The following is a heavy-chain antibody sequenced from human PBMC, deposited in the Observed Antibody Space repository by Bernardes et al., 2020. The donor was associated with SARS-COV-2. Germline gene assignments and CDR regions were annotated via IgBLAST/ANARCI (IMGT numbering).Heavy chain of an antibody. CDR3: GRPLTGYYYDAFDI. D-gene: IGHD3-9*01. J-gene: IGHJ3*02. Sequence: SETLSLTCTVSGGSISNSSYYWGWIRQPPGNGLEWIGSMYYSGSTYYNPSLKSRVTMSVDMSKNQFSLDLSSVTAADTAVYYCGRPLTGYYYDAFDIWGQGTMVTVSS. CDR1: GGSISNSSYY. CDR2: MYYSGST. V-gene: IGHV4-39*01.